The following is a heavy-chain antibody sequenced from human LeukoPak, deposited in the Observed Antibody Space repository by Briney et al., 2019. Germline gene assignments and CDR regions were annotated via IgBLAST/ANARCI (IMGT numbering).Heavy chain of an antibody. CDR3: AGPRSMVRIKREGYYFDY. J-gene: IGHJ4*02. Sequence: QAGGSLRLSCAASGFTFSSYAMSWVRQAPGKGLEWVSAISGSGGSTYYADCVKGRFTLSRDNSKNTLYLQMNSLRAEDTAVYYCAGPRSMVRIKREGYYFDYWGQGTLVTVSS. V-gene: IGHV3-23*01. CDR1: GFTFSSYA. CDR2: ISGSGGST. D-gene: IGHD3-10*01.